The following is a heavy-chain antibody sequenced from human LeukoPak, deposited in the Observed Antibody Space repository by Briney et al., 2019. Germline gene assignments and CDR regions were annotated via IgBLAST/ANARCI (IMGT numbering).Heavy chain of an antibody. CDR2: IYPGDSDT. D-gene: IGHD5-12*01. CDR1: GYSFTTYW. Sequence: GESLKISCKGSGYSFTTYWIGWVRQMPGKSLEWRGIIYPGDSDTRYSPSFQGHVTISADRSISTAYLQWSSLKASDTAMYYCARQTSGYDRLLDYWGQGTLVTVSS. CDR3: ARQTSGYDRLLDY. V-gene: IGHV5-51*01. J-gene: IGHJ4*02.